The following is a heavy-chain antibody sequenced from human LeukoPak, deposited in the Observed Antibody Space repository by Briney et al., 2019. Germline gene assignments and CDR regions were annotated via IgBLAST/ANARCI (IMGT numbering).Heavy chain of an antibody. V-gene: IGHV1-2*02. D-gene: IGHD3-10*01. Sequence: ASVKVSCKASGYTFTGYYMHWVRQAPGQGLEWMGWINPNSGGTNYAQKFQGRVTMTRDTSISTAYMELSRLRSDDTAVYYCARGDYYYGSGGYYRAPYNWFDPWGQGTLVTVSS. CDR2: INPNSGGT. CDR1: GYTFTGYY. CDR3: ARGDYYYGSGGYYRAPYNWFDP. J-gene: IGHJ5*02.